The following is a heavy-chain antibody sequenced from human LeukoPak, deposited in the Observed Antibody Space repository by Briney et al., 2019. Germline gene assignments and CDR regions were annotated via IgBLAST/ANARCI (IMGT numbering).Heavy chain of an antibody. Sequence: SETLSLTCTVSGGSISSYYWSWIRQPPGKGLEWIEDIYYSGSTNYNPSLKSRVTISVDTSKNQFSLKLSSVAAADTAVYYCARQYTSSWAYWFDPWGQGTLVTVSS. CDR2: IYYSGST. CDR1: GGSISSYY. CDR3: ARQYTSSWAYWFDP. J-gene: IGHJ5*02. D-gene: IGHD6-13*01. V-gene: IGHV4-59*01.